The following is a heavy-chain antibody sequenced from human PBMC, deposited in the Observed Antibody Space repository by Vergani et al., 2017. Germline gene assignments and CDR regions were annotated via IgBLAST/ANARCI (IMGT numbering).Heavy chain of an antibody. J-gene: IGHJ6*03. CDR2: IIPIFGTA. V-gene: IGHV1-69*12. Sequence: QVQLVQSGAEVKKPGSSVKVSCKASGGTFSSYAISWVRQAPGQGLEWMGGIIPIFGTANYAQKFQGRVTITADESTSTADMELSSLRSEDTAVYYCARAGLGYDFSEHYYYYMDVWGKGTTVTVAS. D-gene: IGHD3-3*01. CDR1: GGTFSSYA. CDR3: ARAGLGYDFSEHYYYYMDV.